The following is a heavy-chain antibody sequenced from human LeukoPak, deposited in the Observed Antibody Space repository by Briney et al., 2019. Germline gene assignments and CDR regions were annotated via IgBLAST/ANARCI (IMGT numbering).Heavy chain of an antibody. CDR1: GGSISSYY. CDR3: AGGGSSWPFDY. J-gene: IGHJ4*02. Sequence: SETLSLTCTVSGGSISSYYWSWIRQPPGKGLEWIGYIYYSGSTNYNPSLKSRVTISVDTSKNQFSLKLSSVTAADTAVYYCAGGGSSWPFDYWGQGTLVTVSS. D-gene: IGHD6-13*01. V-gene: IGHV4-59*01. CDR2: IYYSGST.